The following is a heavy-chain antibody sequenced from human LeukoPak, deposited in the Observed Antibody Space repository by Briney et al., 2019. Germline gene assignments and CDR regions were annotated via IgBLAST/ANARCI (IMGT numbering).Heavy chain of an antibody. D-gene: IGHD1-26*01. J-gene: IGHJ4*02. CDR1: GFTFSSYS. Sequence: GGSLRLSCAASGFTFSSYSMNWVRQAPGKGLGWVSSISSSSTYIYYADSVKGRFTISRDNAKKSLYLQMNSLRAEDTAVYYCARDLSGSYLYYFDYWGQGTLVTVSS. CDR3: ARDLSGSYLYYFDY. CDR2: ISSSSTYI. V-gene: IGHV3-21*01.